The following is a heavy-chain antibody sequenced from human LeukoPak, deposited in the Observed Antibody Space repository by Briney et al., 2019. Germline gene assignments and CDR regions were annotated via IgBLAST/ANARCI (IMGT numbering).Heavy chain of an antibody. D-gene: IGHD6-13*01. CDR2: ISSSGSTI. CDR3: ARTIAAAGPNWFDP. Sequence: GGTLRLSCAASGFTFSSYGMNWVRQAPGKGLEWVSYISSSGSTIYYADSVKGRFTISRDNAKNSLYLQMNSLRAEDTAVYYCARTIAAAGPNWFDPWGQGTLVTVSS. CDR1: GFTFSSYG. V-gene: IGHV3-48*04. J-gene: IGHJ5*02.